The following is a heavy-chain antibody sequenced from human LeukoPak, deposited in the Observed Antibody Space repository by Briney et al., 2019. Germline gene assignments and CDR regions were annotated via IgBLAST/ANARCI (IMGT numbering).Heavy chain of an antibody. CDR3: ARDQDGDTDY. D-gene: IGHD4-17*01. CDR2: MNPNSGNT. Sequence: GASVKVSCKASGYTFTSYDINWVRQATGQGLEWMGWMNPNSGNTNYAQKLQGRVTMTTDTSTSTAYMELRSLRSDDTAVYYCARDQDGDTDYWGQGALVTVSS. V-gene: IGHV1-18*01. CDR1: GYTFTSYD. J-gene: IGHJ4*02.